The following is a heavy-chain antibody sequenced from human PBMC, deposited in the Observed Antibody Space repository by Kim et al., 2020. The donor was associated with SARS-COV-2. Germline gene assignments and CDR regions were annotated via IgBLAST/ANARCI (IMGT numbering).Heavy chain of an antibody. J-gene: IGHJ2*01. CDR3: ARDTRAIVMAFVFDL. V-gene: IGHV4-39*02. Sequence: SETLSLTCTVSGGSISSSSYYWGWIRQPPGKGLEWIGSIYYSGSTYYNPSLKSRVTISVDTSKNQFSLKLSSVTAADTAVYYCARDTRAIVMAFVFDLWGRGTLVTVSS. D-gene: IGHD3-16*01. CDR2: IYYSGST. CDR1: GGSISSSSYY.